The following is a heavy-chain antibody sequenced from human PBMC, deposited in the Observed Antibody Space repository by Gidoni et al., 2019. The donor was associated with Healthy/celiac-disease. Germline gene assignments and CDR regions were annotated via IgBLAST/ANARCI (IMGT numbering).Heavy chain of an antibody. CDR2: SNPSGGST. Sequence: QVQLVQSGAEVKKPGASVKVSCKASGYTFTSYYMPWVRQAPGQGLEWMGISNPSGGSTSYAQKFQGRVTMTRDTSTSTVYMELSSLRSEDTAVYYCAREPVYCSGGSCYLQSFDYWGQGTLVTVSS. CDR3: AREPVYCSGGSCYLQSFDY. D-gene: IGHD2-15*01. V-gene: IGHV1-46*01. CDR1: GYTFTSYY. J-gene: IGHJ4*02.